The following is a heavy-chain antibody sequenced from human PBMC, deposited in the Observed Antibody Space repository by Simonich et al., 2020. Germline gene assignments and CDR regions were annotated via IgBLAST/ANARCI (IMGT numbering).Heavy chain of an antibody. CDR1: GYTFTGYY. J-gene: IGHJ3*02. Sequence: QVQLVQSGAEVKKPGASVKVSCKASGYTFTGYYMHWVRQAPGQGLGGMGWINPNSGGTNYAQKFQGRVTMTRDTSISTAYMELSRLRSDDTAVYYCARARLYSSSHAFDIWGQGTMVTVSS. CDR2: INPNSGGT. CDR3: ARARLYSSSHAFDI. D-gene: IGHD6-6*01. V-gene: IGHV1-2*02.